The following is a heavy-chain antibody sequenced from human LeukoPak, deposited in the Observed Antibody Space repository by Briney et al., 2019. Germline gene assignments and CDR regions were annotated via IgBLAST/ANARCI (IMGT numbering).Heavy chain of an antibody. J-gene: IGHJ5*02. V-gene: IGHV1-2*06. D-gene: IGHD3-9*01. Sequence: ASVKVSCKASGYTFTGYYMHWVRQAPGQGLEWMGRINPNSGGTNYAQKFQGRVTMTRDTSISTAYMELSRLRSEDTAVYYCARDRIVYDILTGYSFDKWFDPWGQGTLVTVSS. CDR3: ARDRIVYDILTGYSFDKWFDP. CDR2: INPNSGGT. CDR1: GYTFTGYY.